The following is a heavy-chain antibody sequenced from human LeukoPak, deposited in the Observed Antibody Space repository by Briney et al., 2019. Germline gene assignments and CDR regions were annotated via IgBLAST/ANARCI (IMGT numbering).Heavy chain of an antibody. D-gene: IGHD6-19*01. V-gene: IGHV3-23*01. Sequence: GGSLRLSCAASGFTFSSYAMSWVRQAPGKGLEWVSAISGSGGSAYYADSVKGRFTISRDNSKNTLYLQMNSLRAEDTAVYYCAKDVYSSGWSYYYYGMDVWGQGTTVTVSS. CDR1: GFTFSSYA. CDR3: AKDVYSSGWSYYYYGMDV. CDR2: ISGSGGSA. J-gene: IGHJ6*02.